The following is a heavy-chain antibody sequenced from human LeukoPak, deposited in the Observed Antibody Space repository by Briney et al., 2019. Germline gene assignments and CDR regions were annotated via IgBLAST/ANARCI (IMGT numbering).Heavy chain of an antibody. CDR1: GFTFSNYE. V-gene: IGHV3-48*03. J-gene: IGHJ6*02. CDR3: AALASGLYHYGMDV. CDR2: ITSSGRTI. Sequence: GGSLRLYCAASGFTFSNYEMNWVRQAPGKGLEWVSHITSSGRTIYYADSVKGRFTISRDNAKNSLYLQMNSLRAEHTAVYYCAALASGLYHYGMDVWGQGTMVIVSS.